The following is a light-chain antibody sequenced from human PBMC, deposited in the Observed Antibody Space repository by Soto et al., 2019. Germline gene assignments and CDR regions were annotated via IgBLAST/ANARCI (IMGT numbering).Light chain of an antibody. CDR2: DNT. Sequence: QSVLTQPPSVSGAPGQRVTISCTGSSSNIGAGYDVHWYQQIPGTAPKLLIYDNTNRPSGVSDRFSGSRSGTSASLAITGLQAEDEADYYCQAHDSSLSGYVFGAGTKVTVL. V-gene: IGLV1-40*01. CDR3: QAHDSSLSGYV. J-gene: IGLJ1*01. CDR1: SSNIGAGYD.